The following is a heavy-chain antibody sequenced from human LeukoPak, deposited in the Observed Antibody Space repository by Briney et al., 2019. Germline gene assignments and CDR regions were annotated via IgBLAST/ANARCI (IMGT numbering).Heavy chain of an antibody. CDR3: ARDSGYCSGGSCLPFDP. J-gene: IGHJ5*02. Sequence: ASVKVSCKASGYTFTGYYMHWVRQAPGQGLEWMGWISAYNGNTNYAQKLQGRVTMTTDTSTSTAYMELRSLRSDDTAVYYCARDSGYCSGGSCLPFDPWGQGTLVTVSS. CDR1: GYTFTGYY. V-gene: IGHV1-18*04. D-gene: IGHD2-15*01. CDR2: ISAYNGNT.